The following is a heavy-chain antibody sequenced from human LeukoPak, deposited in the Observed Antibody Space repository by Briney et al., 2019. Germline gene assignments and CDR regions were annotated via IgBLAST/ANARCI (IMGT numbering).Heavy chain of an antibody. CDR3: TRVGMVVAATNNYYYYGMDV. J-gene: IGHJ6*02. D-gene: IGHD2-15*01. CDR2: IRSKAYGGTT. Sequence: PGGSLRLSCTASGFTFGDYAMSWFRQAPGKGLEWVGFIRSKAYGGTTEYAASVKGRFTISRDDSKSIAYLQMNSLKTEDTAVYYCTRVGMVVAATNNYYYYGMDVWGQGTTVTVSS. V-gene: IGHV3-49*03. CDR1: GFTFGDYA.